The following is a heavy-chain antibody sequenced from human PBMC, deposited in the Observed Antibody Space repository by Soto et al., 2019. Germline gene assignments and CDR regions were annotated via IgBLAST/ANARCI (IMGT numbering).Heavy chain of an antibody. D-gene: IGHD6-19*01. Sequence: GGSLRLSCAASGFTFSSYAMSWVRQAPGEGLEWVSAISTSGANAYYADSVKGRFTISRDNSKNTLYLQMNSLRAEDTAVYYCARQGAVENAFDIWGQGTMVTVSS. J-gene: IGHJ3*02. CDR1: GFTFSSYA. CDR3: ARQGAVENAFDI. CDR2: ISTSGANA. V-gene: IGHV3-23*01.